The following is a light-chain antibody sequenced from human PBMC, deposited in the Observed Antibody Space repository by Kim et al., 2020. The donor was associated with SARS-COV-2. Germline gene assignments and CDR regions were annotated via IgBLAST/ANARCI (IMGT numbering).Light chain of an antibody. CDR3: NSRDSNDNVV. CDR1: SLRSYY. Sequence: SYELTQDPAVSVALGQTVRITCQGDSLRSYYATWYQQKPGQAPIVVIYGKNNRLSGIPDRFSGSSSGNTASLTITGTQAGDEADYYCNSRDSNDNVVFGG. V-gene: IGLV3-19*01. CDR2: GKN. J-gene: IGLJ2*01.